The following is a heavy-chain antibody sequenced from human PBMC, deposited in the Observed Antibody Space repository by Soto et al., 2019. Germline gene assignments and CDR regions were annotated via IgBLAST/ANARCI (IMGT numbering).Heavy chain of an antibody. J-gene: IGHJ5*02. CDR3: ARDRAIIGGIDP. CDR1: GGSISSVGHY. CDR2: IYYSGST. Sequence: SETLSLTCSVSGGSISSVGHYWTWIRQQPGKGLEWIGYIYYSGSTDYNPSLKSRVTISVDRSKNQFSLNLSSVTAADTAVYYCARDRAIIGGIDPWGQGSLVTVSS. D-gene: IGHD3-10*01. V-gene: IGHV4-31*03.